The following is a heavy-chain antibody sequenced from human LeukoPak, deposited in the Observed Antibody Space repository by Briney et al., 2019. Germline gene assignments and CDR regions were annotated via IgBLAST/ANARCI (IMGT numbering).Heavy chain of an antibody. CDR2: IDPGDSDA. CDR3: ARQEDTGYASVL. D-gene: IGHD5-12*01. Sequence: GESLKISCKASGYSFTTYWIGWVRQMPGKGLEWVGIIDPGDSDARYSPSFQGQVTISAAKSISTAYLQWSSLKASDTAMYYCARQEDTGYASVLWGQGTLVTVSS. CDR1: GYSFTTYW. J-gene: IGHJ4*02. V-gene: IGHV5-51*01.